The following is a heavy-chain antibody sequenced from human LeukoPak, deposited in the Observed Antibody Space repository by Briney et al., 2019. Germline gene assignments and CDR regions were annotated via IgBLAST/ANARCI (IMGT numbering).Heavy chain of an antibody. CDR3: AKDGESGSYPDY. CDR2: ISGSGGST. Sequence: GGSLRLSCTASGFTFTSYAMSWVRQAPGKGLEWVSAISGSGGSTYSADSVKGRFTSSRDNSKNTLYLQMNSVGAEDSAVYYCAKDGESGSYPDYWGQGTLVTVSS. V-gene: IGHV3-23*01. J-gene: IGHJ4*02. D-gene: IGHD1-26*01. CDR1: GFTFTSYA.